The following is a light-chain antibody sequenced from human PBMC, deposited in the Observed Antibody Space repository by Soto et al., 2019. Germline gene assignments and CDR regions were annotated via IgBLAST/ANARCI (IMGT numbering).Light chain of an antibody. CDR3: QQSNDWPT. J-gene: IGKJ1*01. Sequence: EMAVAPCRASLARSRVERGTLFGRASQSVSSNLAWYQKKPGQGPRLLIYGASTRATGIPARFSGSGSGTEFTFTISSLQTEDLAAYYCQQSNDWPTFGQGTKVDIK. V-gene: IGKV3-15*01. CDR1: QSVSSN. CDR2: GAS.